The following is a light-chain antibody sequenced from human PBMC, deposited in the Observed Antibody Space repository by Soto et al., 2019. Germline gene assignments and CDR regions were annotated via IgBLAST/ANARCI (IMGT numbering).Light chain of an antibody. CDR2: RNN. J-gene: IGLJ1*01. CDR3: AAWDDSLSEL. CDR1: SSNIGINY. V-gene: IGLV1-47*01. Sequence: QSVLTQPPSASGTPGQRVTISCSGSSSNIGINYVYWYQQLPGTAPKLLIYRNNQRPSGVPDRFSGSKSGTSASLAISGLRSEDEADYYCAAWDDSLSELFGTGTKVTVL.